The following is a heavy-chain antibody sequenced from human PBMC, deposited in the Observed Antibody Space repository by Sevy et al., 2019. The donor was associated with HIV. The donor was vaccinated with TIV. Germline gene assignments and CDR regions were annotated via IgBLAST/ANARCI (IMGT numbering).Heavy chain of an antibody. CDR2: IWYDGNNQ. J-gene: IGHJ4*02. V-gene: IGHV3-33*04. D-gene: IGHD4-17*01. Sequence: RGSLRLSCVASGFAFSDYGMHWVRQAPGKGLERVAVIWYDGNNQHYADSVRGRFTISRDNSKNTQYLQLSSLRAEDTAVYYCARDSRIFGDYLLTYFDYWGQGVLVIVSS. CDR1: GFAFSDYG. CDR3: ARDSRIFGDYLLTYFDY.